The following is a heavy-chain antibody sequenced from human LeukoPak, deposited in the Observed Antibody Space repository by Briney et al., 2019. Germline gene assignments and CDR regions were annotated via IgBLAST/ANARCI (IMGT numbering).Heavy chain of an antibody. D-gene: IGHD5-12*01. V-gene: IGHV4-38-2*02. CDR2: ISRGAGT. CDR1: GYSISTGYF. Sequence: PSETLSLTCTVSGYSISTGYFWAWIRQPPGQGLEWIGSISRGAGTYYSPSLKSRVTMSLDTSKNQFSVNLNSVTAADTAVYYCARDHDVWVAPSFDYWGQGNLVSVSS. J-gene: IGHJ4*02. CDR3: ARDHDVWVAPSFDY.